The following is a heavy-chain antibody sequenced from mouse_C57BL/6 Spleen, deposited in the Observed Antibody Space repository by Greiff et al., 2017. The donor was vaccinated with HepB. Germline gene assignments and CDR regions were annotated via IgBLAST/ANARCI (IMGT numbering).Heavy chain of an antibody. Sequence: EVQLQQSGPELVKPGDSVKISCKASGYSFTGYFMNWVMQSHGKSLEWIGRINPYNGDTFYNQKFKGKATLTVDKSSSTAHMELRGLTSEDSAVYYCARDQSTMVTTTQYYYAMDYWGQGTSVTVSS. V-gene: IGHV1-20*01. D-gene: IGHD2-2*01. J-gene: IGHJ4*01. CDR2: INPYNGDT. CDR3: ARDQSTMVTTTQYYYAMDY. CDR1: GYSFTGYF.